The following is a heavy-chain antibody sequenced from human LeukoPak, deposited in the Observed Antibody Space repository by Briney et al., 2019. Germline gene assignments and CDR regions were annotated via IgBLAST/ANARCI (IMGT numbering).Heavy chain of an antibody. CDR2: ASGSGGVT. Sequence: GGSLRLSCAASGFTFNNYAMSWVRQAPGKGLQWVPAASGSGGVTYYAESVKGRFTFSRDNSKNTLYLQMNSLRAEDTAVYYCAKSQEDDSSGYYYSNYNYWGQGTLVTVSS. CDR1: GFTFNNYA. CDR3: AKSQEDDSSGYYYSNYNY. V-gene: IGHV3-23*01. J-gene: IGHJ4*02. D-gene: IGHD3-22*01.